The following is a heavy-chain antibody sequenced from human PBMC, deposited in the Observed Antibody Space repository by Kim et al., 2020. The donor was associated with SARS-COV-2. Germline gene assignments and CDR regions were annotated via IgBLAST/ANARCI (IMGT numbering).Heavy chain of an antibody. V-gene: IGHV3-74*01. CDR2: SIT. CDR3: ARDRYYTVDV. J-gene: IGHJ6*02. Sequence: SITTYADSVKGRFTIYRDNADNRLYLQMNSLRAEDTAVYYCARDRYYTVDVWGQGTTVTVSS.